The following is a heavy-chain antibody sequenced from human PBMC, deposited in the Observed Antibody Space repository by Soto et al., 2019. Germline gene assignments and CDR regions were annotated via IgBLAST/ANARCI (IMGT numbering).Heavy chain of an antibody. V-gene: IGHV4-4*02. D-gene: IGHD3-9*01. CDR3: ARDWGNYDILTGYYIGGVLDY. CDR2: IYHSGST. Sequence: QVQLQESGPGLVKPSGTLSLTCAVSGGSISSSNWWSWVRQPPGKGLEWIGEIYHSGSTNYNPSLKSGVTISVDKSKNQFSLNLSSVTAADTAVYYCARDWGNYDILTGYYIGGVLDYWGQGTLVTVSS. CDR1: GGSISSSNW. J-gene: IGHJ4*02.